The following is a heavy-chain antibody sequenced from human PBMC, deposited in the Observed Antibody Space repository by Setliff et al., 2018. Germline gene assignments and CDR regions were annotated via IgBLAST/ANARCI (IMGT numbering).Heavy chain of an antibody. J-gene: IGHJ6*03. D-gene: IGHD1-1*01. CDR1: GASISSGSYY. CDR3: ARANKKLDYYYYYYMDV. V-gene: IGHV4-61*02. CDR2: VYTNGGS. Sequence: SETLSLTCTVSGASISSGSYYWSWIRHPAGKGLEWIGRVYTNGGSDYNPFLKSRVSISLDTSKNQFSLKLISVTAADTAVYYCARANKKLDYYYYYYMDVWGKGTTVTVSS.